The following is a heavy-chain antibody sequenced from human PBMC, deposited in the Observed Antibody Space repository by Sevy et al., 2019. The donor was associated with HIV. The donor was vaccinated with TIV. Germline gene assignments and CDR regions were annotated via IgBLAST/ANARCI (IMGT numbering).Heavy chain of an antibody. CDR2: ISGSGGST. CDR1: GFTFSSYA. J-gene: IGHJ5*02. Sequence: GGSLRLSCAASGFTFSSYAMSWVRQAPGKGLEWVSAISGSGGSTYYGDSVKGRFTISRDNSKNTRYLQMNSLRAEDTAVYYCAASGGSYYGWFDPWGQGTLVTVSS. D-gene: IGHD1-26*01. CDR3: AASGGSYYGWFDP. V-gene: IGHV3-23*01.